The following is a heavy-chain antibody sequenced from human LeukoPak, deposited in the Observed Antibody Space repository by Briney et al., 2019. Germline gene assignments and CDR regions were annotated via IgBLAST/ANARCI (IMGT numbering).Heavy chain of an antibody. Sequence: SETLSLTCTVSGGSISSYYWSWIRQPAGKGLEWIGRIYTSGSTNYNPSLKSRVTMSVDTSKNQFSLKLSSVTAADTAVYYCAREYSSSWLGDAFDIWGQGTMVTVSS. CDR1: GGSISSYY. D-gene: IGHD6-13*01. J-gene: IGHJ3*02. CDR3: AREYSSSWLGDAFDI. CDR2: IYTSGST. V-gene: IGHV4-4*07.